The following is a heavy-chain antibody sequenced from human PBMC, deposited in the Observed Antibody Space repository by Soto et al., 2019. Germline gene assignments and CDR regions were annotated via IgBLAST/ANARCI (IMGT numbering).Heavy chain of an antibody. CDR3: AKGIYDSRFLEWLPYYYGMDV. CDR2: ISYDGSNK. J-gene: IGHJ6*02. D-gene: IGHD3-3*01. CDR1: GFTFSSYG. V-gene: IGHV3-30*18. Sequence: GGSLRLSCAASGFTFSSYGMHWVRQAPGKGLEWVAVISYDGSNKYYADSVKGRFTISRDNSKNTLYLQMNSLRAEDTAVYYCAKGIYDSRFLEWLPYYYGMDVWGQGTTVTVSS.